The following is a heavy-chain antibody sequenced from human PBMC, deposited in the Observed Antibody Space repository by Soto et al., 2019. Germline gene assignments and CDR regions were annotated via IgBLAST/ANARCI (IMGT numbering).Heavy chain of an antibody. Sequence: SLRLSCEASGFTLRNYAMTWVRQAPGKGLEWVSLISANDVGTYYAESVKTRFTISTDQSRNTVYLQMDSLRADDTAIYYCAKAKNDYNWDNRPPFDYWGQGTLVTVPS. J-gene: IGHJ4*02. D-gene: IGHD1-20*01. V-gene: IGHV3-23*01. CDR1: GFTLRNYA. CDR3: AKAKNDYNWDNRPPFDY. CDR2: ISANDVGT.